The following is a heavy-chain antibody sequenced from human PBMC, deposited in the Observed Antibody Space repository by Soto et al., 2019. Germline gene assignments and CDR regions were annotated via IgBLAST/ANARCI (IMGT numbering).Heavy chain of an antibody. CDR2: IWYDGSNK. CDR1: GFTFSSYG. D-gene: IGHD3-16*02. J-gene: IGHJ3*02. Sequence: ILSCAASGFTFSSYGMHWVRQAPGKGLEWVAVIWYDGSNKYYADSVKGRFTISRDNSKNTLYLQMNSLRAEDTAVYYCARARDVRIVAFDIWGQGTMVTVSS. V-gene: IGHV3-33*01. CDR3: ARARDVRIVAFDI.